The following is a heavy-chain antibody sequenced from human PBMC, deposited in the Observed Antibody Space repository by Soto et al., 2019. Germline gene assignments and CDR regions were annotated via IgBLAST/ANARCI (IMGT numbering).Heavy chain of an antibody. CDR2: IYYSGNT. V-gene: IGHV4-31*02. Sequence: YWIGWGRPNPRRGLEWIGNIYYSGNTYYNPSLKSRLTISVDTSKNQFSLNLSSVTAADTAVYYCARDRLMATAGTARHYFGLDVWGQGTTVTVSS. D-gene: IGHD5-18*01. CDR3: ARDRLMATAGTARHYFGLDV. J-gene: IGHJ6*02. CDR1: Y.